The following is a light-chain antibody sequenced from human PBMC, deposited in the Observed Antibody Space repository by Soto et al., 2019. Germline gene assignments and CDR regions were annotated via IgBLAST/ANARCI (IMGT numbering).Light chain of an antibody. CDR1: QSVSNA. CDR2: AAS. J-gene: IGKJ4*01. CDR3: QQYDIWGS. Sequence: EIVMTQSPVTLSVSPGDRVTLSCRASQSVSNAVAWYQQKYGQSPRLLIYAASTRATGVPDRFRGSGSGTDFTLTISSLQSEEFAVYYCQQYDIWGSFGGGARVEI. V-gene: IGKV3-15*01.